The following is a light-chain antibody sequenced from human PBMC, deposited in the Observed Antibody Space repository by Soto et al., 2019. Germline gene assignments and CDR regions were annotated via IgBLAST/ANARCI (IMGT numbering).Light chain of an antibody. V-gene: IGLV2-8*01. CDR3: SSYACSNIL. Sequence: QSALTQPPSASGSPGQSVTISCTGTSSDVGAYDFVSWYQQHPDKAPKLILYEVAKRPSGVPDRFSGSKSGNTASLTVSGLQADDEADYYCSSYACSNILFGGGTKVTVL. CDR1: SSDVGAYDF. J-gene: IGLJ2*01. CDR2: EVA.